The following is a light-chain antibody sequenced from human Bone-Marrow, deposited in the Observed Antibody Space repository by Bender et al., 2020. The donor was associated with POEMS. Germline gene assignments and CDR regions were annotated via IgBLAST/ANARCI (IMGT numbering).Light chain of an antibody. CDR2: SSH. V-gene: IGLV1-44*01. CDR3: AVRDDSLIGWV. J-gene: IGLJ3*02. CDR1: SSNIAAHA. Sequence: QPVLTQLPSASGTPGQRVTISCSGGSSNIAAHAGTWYQHLPGTAPKLLIYSSHRRPSEVPDRFSGSRSGTSDSLPISGLLSEDEADYDCAVRDDSLIGWVFGGGTKLTVL.